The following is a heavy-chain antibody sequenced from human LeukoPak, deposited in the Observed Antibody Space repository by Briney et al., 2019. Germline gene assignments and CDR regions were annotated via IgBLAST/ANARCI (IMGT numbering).Heavy chain of an antibody. J-gene: IGHJ4*02. CDR2: LSGSGGNT. D-gene: IGHD6-19*01. V-gene: IGHV3-23*01. CDR3: AKGGSAWSYLDY. CDR1: GFTFSNYP. Sequence: GGALILTCAASGFTFSNYPMNWVRPAPGRGLEWVSSLSGSGGNTYYADSVRGRFTISRDNSKNMLYLQMNSLRVDDTAVYYCAKGGSAWSYLDYWGQGALVTVSS.